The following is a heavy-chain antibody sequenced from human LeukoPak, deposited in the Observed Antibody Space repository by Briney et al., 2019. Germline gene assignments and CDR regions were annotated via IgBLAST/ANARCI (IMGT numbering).Heavy chain of an antibody. CDR3: ARDAQRDDSSGYYYYYFDY. D-gene: IGHD3-22*01. CDR2: TYYDGSA. J-gene: IGHJ4*02. CDR1: GGSISSSSYY. V-gene: IGHV4-39*02. Sequence: SETLSLTCTVSGGSISSSSYYWGWIRQPPGKGLEWIGSTYYDGSAYYNPSLTSRVIISVDTSRNLFSLKLSSVTAADTAVYYCARDAQRDDSSGYYYYYFDYWGQGTLVTVSS.